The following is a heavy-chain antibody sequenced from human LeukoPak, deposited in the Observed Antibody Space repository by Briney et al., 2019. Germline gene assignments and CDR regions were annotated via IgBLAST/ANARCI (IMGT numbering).Heavy chain of an antibody. J-gene: IGHJ5*02. Sequence: SQTLSLTCTVSGGSISSGGYYWSWIRQHPGKGLEGIGYIYYSGSTYYNPSLKSRVTISVDTSKNQFSLKLSSVTAPDTAVYYCARERGYYGSGKPFDPWGQGTLVTVSS. D-gene: IGHD3-10*01. CDR3: ARERGYYGSGKPFDP. CDR1: GGSISSGGYY. V-gene: IGHV4-31*03. CDR2: IYYSGST.